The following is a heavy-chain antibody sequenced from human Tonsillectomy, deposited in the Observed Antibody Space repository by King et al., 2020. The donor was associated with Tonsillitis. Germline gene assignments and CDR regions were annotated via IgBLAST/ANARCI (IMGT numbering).Heavy chain of an antibody. V-gene: IGHV3-9*01. CDR3: AKNRGSSSWYKAFDI. Sequence: QLVQSGGGLVQPGRSLRLSCAASGFTFYDYAMHWVRQVPGRGLEWVSGISGNSGSIGYADSVKGRFTICRDNAKKSLNLQMNSLRGEDTALYYCAKNRGSSSWYKAFDIWGQGTTVTVSS. CDR1: GFTFYDYA. CDR2: ISGNSGSI. D-gene: IGHD6-13*01. J-gene: IGHJ3*02.